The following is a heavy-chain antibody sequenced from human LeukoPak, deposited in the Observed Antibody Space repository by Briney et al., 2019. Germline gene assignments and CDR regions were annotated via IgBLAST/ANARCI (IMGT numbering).Heavy chain of an antibody. Sequence: ASVKVSCKASGYTFTSYDINWVRQATGQGLEWMGWMNPNSGNTGYAQKFQGRVTMTRNTSISTAYMELSSLRSEDTAVYYCAPAYCSGGSCCYYWGQGTLVTVSS. D-gene: IGHD2-15*01. V-gene: IGHV1-8*01. J-gene: IGHJ4*02. CDR2: MNPNSGNT. CDR3: APAYCSGGSCCYY. CDR1: GYTFTSYD.